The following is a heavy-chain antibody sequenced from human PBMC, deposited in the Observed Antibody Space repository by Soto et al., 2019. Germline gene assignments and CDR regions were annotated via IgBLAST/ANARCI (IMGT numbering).Heavy chain of an antibody. D-gene: IGHD1-26*01. J-gene: IGHJ6*02. Sequence: QTLSDTCAISGDSVSSNSAALNWIMQAPSRGLEWLGRTYYRSKWYNDYAVSVKSRITINPDTSKNQFSLQLNSVTPEDTAVYYCAREVLWDYYGMDVWGQGTTVTVS. CDR2: TYYRSKWYN. V-gene: IGHV6-1*01. CDR3: AREVLWDYYGMDV. CDR1: GDSVSSNSAA.